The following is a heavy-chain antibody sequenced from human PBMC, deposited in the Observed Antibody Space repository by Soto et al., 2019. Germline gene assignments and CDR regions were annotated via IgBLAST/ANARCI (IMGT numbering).Heavy chain of an antibody. V-gene: IGHV1-69*13. D-gene: IGHD3-16*02. Sequence: ASVKVSCKASGGTFSSYAISWVRQAPGQGLEWMGGIIPIFGTANYAQKFQGRVTITADESTSAAYMELSSLRSEDTAVYYCARVVPGELSLGAFDIWGQGTMVTVSS. CDR2: IIPIFGTA. J-gene: IGHJ3*02. CDR1: GGTFSSYA. CDR3: ARVVPGELSLGAFDI.